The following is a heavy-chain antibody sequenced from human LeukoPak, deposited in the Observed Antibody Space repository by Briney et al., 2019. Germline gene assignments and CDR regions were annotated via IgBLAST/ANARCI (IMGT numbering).Heavy chain of an antibody. CDR3: AKHRHSVLGRGDH. J-gene: IGHJ4*02. V-gene: IGHV3-23*01. Sequence: GGSLRLSCEGSGYPFSNFAMSWIRQGPGKGLEWAADISGSDGTTCYADSVKGRFTISRDNSQNMLYLQMNSLRVEDTAVYYCAKHRHSVLGRGDHWGQGLLVTVSP. CDR2: ISGSDGTT. D-gene: IGHD2-21*01. CDR1: GYPFSNFA.